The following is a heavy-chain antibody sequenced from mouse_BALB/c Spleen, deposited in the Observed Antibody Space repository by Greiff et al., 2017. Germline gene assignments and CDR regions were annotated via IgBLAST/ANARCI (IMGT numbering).Heavy chain of an antibody. CDR2: IDPENGDT. CDR3: NADGNDN. V-gene: IGHV14-4*02. D-gene: IGHD2-1*01. J-gene: IGHJ2*01. Sequence: VQLQQSGAELVRSGASVKLSCTASGFNIKDYYMHWVKQRPEQGLEWIGWIDPENGDTEYAPKFQGKATMTADTSSNTAYLQLSSLTSEDTAVYYCNADGNDNWGQGTTLTVSS. CDR1: GFNIKDYY.